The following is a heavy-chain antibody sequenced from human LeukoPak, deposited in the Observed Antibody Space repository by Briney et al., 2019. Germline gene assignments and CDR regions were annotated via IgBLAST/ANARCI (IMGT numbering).Heavy chain of an antibody. V-gene: IGHV1-45*02. Sequence: ASVKVSYKASGYTFTTYAMNWVRQAPGQALEWMGWITPFNGNTNYAQKFQDRVTITRDRSMSTAYMELSSLRSEDTAMYYCATQKVGAIVLDAFDIWGQGTMVTVSS. CDR2: ITPFNGNT. CDR1: GYTFTTYA. J-gene: IGHJ3*02. CDR3: ATQKVGAIVLDAFDI. D-gene: IGHD1-26*01.